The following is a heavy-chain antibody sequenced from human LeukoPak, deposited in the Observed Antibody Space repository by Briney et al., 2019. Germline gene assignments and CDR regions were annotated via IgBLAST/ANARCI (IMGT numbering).Heavy chain of an antibody. D-gene: IGHD1-26*01. CDR2: ISYDGSNK. J-gene: IGHJ4*02. CDR1: GFTFSSYA. V-gene: IGHV3-30-3*01. Sequence: PGGFLRLSCAASGFTFSSYAMHWVRQAPGKGLEWVAVISYDGSNKYYADSVKGRFTISRDNSKNTLYLQMNSLRAEDTAVYYCARATGYSYDYWGQGTLVTVSS. CDR3: ARATGYSYDY.